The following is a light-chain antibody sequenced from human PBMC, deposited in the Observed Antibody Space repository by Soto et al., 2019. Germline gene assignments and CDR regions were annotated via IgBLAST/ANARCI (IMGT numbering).Light chain of an antibody. V-gene: IGKV2-28*01. Sequence: DVVMTQSPLSLPVTPGEPASISCRSSQSLLHSDGYNYLDWFLQRPGQSPQVLIYLGSNRAPGVPDWFSGSGSGTDFTLKISRVEAEDVGVYYCMQALQAPLTFGGGTQVEIK. CDR2: LGS. J-gene: IGKJ4*01. CDR1: QSLLHSDGYNY. CDR3: MQALQAPLT.